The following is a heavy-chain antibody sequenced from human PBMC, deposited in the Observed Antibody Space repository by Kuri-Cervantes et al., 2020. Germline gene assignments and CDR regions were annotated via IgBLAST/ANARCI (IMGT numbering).Heavy chain of an antibody. CDR2: IIPIFGTA. Sequence: SVNVSCKASGCTFSSYAISWVRQAPGQGLEWMGGIIPIFGTANYAQKFQGRVTITADESTSTAYMELSSLRSEDTAVYYCAREGWVRYSHDYYGMDVWGQGTTVTVSS. D-gene: IGHD6-13*01. V-gene: IGHV1-69*13. CDR3: AREGWVRYSHDYYGMDV. J-gene: IGHJ6*02. CDR1: GCTFSSYA.